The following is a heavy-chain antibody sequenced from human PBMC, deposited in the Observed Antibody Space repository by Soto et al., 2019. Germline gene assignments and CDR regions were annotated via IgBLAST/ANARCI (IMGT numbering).Heavy chain of an antibody. J-gene: IGHJ4*02. CDR3: ARDSFFASGSYSYFTY. CDR1: GGSIGSGGYS. D-gene: IGHD3-10*01. Sequence: LSLTCTVSGGSIGSGGYSWSWVRQPPGKGLEWIGCIYPTGSTYYNPSLRGRVTLLVDWPNNQFSLRLSSVTAADTDVYYCARDSFFASGSYSYFTYWGQGALVTVSS. V-gene: IGHV4-30-2*01. CDR2: IYPTGST.